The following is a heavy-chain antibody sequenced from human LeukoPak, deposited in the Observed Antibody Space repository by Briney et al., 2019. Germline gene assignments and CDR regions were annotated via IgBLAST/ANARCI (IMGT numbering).Heavy chain of an antibody. Sequence: GGSLRLSCAASGFTFSDYYMSWIRQAPGGGLEWVSYISTSGSTIYYADSVKGRFTISRDNAKDSLYLQMNSLRAEDTAVYYCARQYCSTTSCYMGTYYYGMDVWGQGTTVTVSS. CDR3: ARQYCSTTSCYMGTYYYGMDV. CDR1: GFTFSDYY. J-gene: IGHJ6*02. CDR2: ISTSGSTI. V-gene: IGHV3-11*01. D-gene: IGHD2-2*02.